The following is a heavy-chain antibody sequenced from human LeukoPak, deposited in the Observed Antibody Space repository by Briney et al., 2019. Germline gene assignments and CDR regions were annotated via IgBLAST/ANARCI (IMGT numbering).Heavy chain of an antibody. Sequence: SVRVSCKASGGTFSSYAISWVRQAPGQGLEWMGGIIPIFGTANYAQKFQGRVTITADESTSTAYMELSSLRSEDTAVYYCARGALDSSVRGVPAAIRSYFQHWGQGTLVTVSS. D-gene: IGHD2-2*02. CDR3: ARGALDSSVRGVPAAIRSYFQH. J-gene: IGHJ1*01. V-gene: IGHV1-69*13. CDR2: IIPIFGTA. CDR1: GGTFSSYA.